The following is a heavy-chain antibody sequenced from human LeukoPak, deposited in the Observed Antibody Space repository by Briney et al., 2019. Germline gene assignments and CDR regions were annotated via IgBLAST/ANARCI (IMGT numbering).Heavy chain of an antibody. CDR3: AKDPVSSSGYFDY. J-gene: IGHJ4*02. CDR2: INQEGSEK. Sequence: GGSLRLSCAASGFTFSNYWMSWVRQAPGKGLEWVANINQEGSEKYYVDSVKGRFTISRDNAKNSMYLQMNSLRAEDTAVYYCAKDPVSSSGYFDYWGQGTLVTVSS. CDR1: GFTFSNYW. V-gene: IGHV3-7*05. D-gene: IGHD6-6*01.